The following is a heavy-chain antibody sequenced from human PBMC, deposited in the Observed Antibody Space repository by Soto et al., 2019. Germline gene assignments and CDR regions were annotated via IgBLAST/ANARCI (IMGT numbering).Heavy chain of an antibody. D-gene: IGHD3-3*02. J-gene: IGHJ3*01. CDR2: MGGGDDI. CDR1: ECKCINYG. Sequence: GGPIRVSWKAAECKCINYGMRWIRKKKGEGPEWVSTMGGGDDIFYAESVKGRFIISRDDSRSTMYLQMDNLRVEDTAIYFCAKDSISYTGIYDAFDVWGQGTVVTVSS. V-gene: IGHV3-23*01. CDR3: AKDSISYTGIYDAFDV.